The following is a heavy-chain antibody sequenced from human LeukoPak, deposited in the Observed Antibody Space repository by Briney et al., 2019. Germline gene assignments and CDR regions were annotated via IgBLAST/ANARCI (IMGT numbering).Heavy chain of an antibody. J-gene: IGHJ5*02. CDR2: ISGSGGST. D-gene: IGHD2-15*01. CDR3: AKSGWELVHIWFDP. CDR1: GFTFSSYA. V-gene: IGHV3-23*01. Sequence: PGGSLRLSCAASGFTFSSYAMSWVRQAPGKGLEWVSAISGSGGSTYYADSVKGRFTISRGNSKNTLYLQMNSLRAEDTAVYYCAKSGWELVHIWFDPWGQGTLVTVSS.